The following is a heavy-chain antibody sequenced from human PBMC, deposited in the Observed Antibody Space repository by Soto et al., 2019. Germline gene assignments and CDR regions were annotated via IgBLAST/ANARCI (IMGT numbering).Heavy chain of an antibody. Sequence: QVQLQQSGPGLVKPSQTLSLTCAITGDSVSSNSAGWSWVRQPPSRGLEWLGRTYYRSKWYYEYAVSVRGRITINPDTAKNQCSLQLNSVTPEDTAVYFCARGEQYSGRIFDYWGQGTLVTVSS. V-gene: IGHV6-1*01. CDR2: TYYRSKWYY. CDR1: GDSVSSNSAG. CDR3: ARGEQYSGRIFDY. D-gene: IGHD1-26*01. J-gene: IGHJ4*01.